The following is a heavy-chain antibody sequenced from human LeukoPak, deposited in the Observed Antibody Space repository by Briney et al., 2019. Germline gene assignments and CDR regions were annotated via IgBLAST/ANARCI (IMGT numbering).Heavy chain of an antibody. Sequence: PGGSLRLSCAASGFSFSSYVMSWVRQAPGKGLEWVSAISGSGGSTYYADSVKGRFTISRDNSKNTLYLQMNSLRAEDTAVYYCAKFDYYYGSGSYPHWDYWGQGTLVTVSS. CDR1: GFSFSSYV. J-gene: IGHJ4*02. D-gene: IGHD3-10*01. V-gene: IGHV3-23*01. CDR2: ISGSGGST. CDR3: AKFDYYYGSGSYPHWDY.